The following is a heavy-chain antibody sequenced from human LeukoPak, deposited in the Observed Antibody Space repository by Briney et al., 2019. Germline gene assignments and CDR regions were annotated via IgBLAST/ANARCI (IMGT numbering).Heavy chain of an antibody. D-gene: IGHD5-18*01. CDR2: ISYDGSNK. V-gene: IGHV3-30*03. CDR3: ARVEGYSYGYDY. J-gene: IGHJ4*02. CDR1: GFTFSSYG. Sequence: GGSLRLSCAASGFTFSSYGMHWVRQAPGKGLEWVAVISYDGSNKYYADSVKGRFTISRDNAKNTLYLQMNSLRVEDTAVYYCARVEGYSYGYDYWGQGTLVTVSS.